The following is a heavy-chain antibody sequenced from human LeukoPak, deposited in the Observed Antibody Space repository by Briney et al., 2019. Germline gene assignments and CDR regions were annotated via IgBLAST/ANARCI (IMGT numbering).Heavy chain of an antibody. CDR3: ARCPSGGNAFGY. V-gene: IGHV3-7*04. J-gene: IGHJ4*01. Sequence: PGGSLRLSCAASGFTFSSYWMSCVRQAPGKGLEWVANIKQDGSEQYYVDSVKGRFTISRDNAKISLYLQMNSLISEDTAVYYCARCPSGGNAFGYWGQGTLVTVSS. CDR1: GFTFSSYW. D-gene: IGHD4-23*01. CDR2: IKQDGSEQ.